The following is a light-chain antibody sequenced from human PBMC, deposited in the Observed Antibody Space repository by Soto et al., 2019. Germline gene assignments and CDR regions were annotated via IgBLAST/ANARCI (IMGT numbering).Light chain of an antibody. J-gene: IGKJ2*01. CDR1: QSVLYSSNNKNY. CDR2: WAS. Sequence: DIVMTQSPDSLAVSLGERATINCKSSQSVLYSSNNKNYLAWYQQKPGQPPKLLIYWASTRESGVPDRFSGSGSGTDFPLTICSLQADDVAVFYCQQYYGTPLTFGQGTKLEIK. V-gene: IGKV4-1*01. CDR3: QQYYGTPLT.